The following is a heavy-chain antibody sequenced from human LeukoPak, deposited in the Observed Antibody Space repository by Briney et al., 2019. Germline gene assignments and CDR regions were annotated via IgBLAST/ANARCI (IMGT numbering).Heavy chain of an antibody. Sequence: GGSMRLSCAASGFTFSSYWMHWVRQAPGKGLEWVSGISWNSGTIGYADSVKGRFTISRDNAKNSLYLQMNSLRAEDTALYYCVKGAAYHLGDAFDIWGQGTMVTVSS. CDR1: GFTFSSYW. J-gene: IGHJ3*02. V-gene: IGHV3-9*01. CDR2: ISWNSGTI. CDR3: VKGAAYHLGDAFDI. D-gene: IGHD2-15*01.